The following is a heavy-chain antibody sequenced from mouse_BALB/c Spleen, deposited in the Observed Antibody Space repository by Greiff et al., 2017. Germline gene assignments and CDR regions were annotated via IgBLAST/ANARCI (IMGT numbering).Heavy chain of an antibody. CDR3: ARDDYDWYFDV. Sequence: EVKLVESGGGLVQPGGSLSLSCATSGFTFSDFYMEWVRQPPGKRLEWIAASRNKANDYTTEYSASVKGRFIVSRDTSQSILYLQMNALRAEDTAIYYCARDDYDWYFDVWGAGTTVTVSS. CDR2: SRNKANDYTT. D-gene: IGHD2-4*01. V-gene: IGHV7-1*02. J-gene: IGHJ1*01. CDR1: GFTFSDFY.